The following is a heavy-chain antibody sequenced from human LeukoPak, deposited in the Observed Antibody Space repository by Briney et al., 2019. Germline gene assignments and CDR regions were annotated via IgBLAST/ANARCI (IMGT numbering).Heavy chain of an antibody. D-gene: IGHD2-15*01. Sequence: GGSLRLSCAASGFTFSNYAMSWVRQAPGKGLEWISAISGSGGGTYYADSVKGRFTISRDNFKNTLHLQMNSLRAEDTAVYYCAKDALGWAAFGMDVWGQGTTVTVSS. CDR1: GFTFSNYA. CDR3: AKDALGWAAFGMDV. V-gene: IGHV3-23*01. J-gene: IGHJ6*02. CDR2: ISGSGGGT.